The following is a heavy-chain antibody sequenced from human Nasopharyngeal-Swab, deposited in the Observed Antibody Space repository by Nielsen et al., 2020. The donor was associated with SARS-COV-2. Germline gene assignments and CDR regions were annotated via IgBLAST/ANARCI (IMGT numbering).Heavy chain of an antibody. CDR3: ARRGVSNGFDM. CDR1: GFTFSNFD. CDR2: IGTAGNP. V-gene: IGHV3-13*05. D-gene: IGHD3-10*01. J-gene: IGHJ3*02. Sequence: GESLKISCTASGFTFSNFDMHWVRQRPGKGLEWVSGIGTAGNPYPPGSVKGQFTISRENANNSLYLQMDSLRAGGTAVYYCARRGVSNGFDMWGQGTMVTVSS.